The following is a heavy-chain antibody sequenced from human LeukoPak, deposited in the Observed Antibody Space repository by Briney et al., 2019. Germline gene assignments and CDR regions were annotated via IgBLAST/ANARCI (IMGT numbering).Heavy chain of an antibody. CDR2: MNPNSGNT. CDR3: ARRKPTSGAQYWFDP. Sequence: WASVKVSCKASGYTFTSYDINWVRQATGQGLEWMGWMNPNSGNTGYAQEFQDRVTMTRDTSISTAYMELSSLTSEDTAVYYCARRKPTSGAQYWFDPWGQGTLVAVSS. V-gene: IGHV1-8*01. J-gene: IGHJ5*02. D-gene: IGHD3-10*01. CDR1: GYTFTSYD.